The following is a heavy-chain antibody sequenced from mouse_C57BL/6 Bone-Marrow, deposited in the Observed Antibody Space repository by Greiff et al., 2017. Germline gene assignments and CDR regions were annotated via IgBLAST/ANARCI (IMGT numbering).Heavy chain of an antibody. V-gene: IGHV5-16*01. CDR1: GFTFSDYY. CDR2: INYDGSST. CDR3: ARGGLLRYPYFDY. D-gene: IGHD1-1*01. J-gene: IGHJ2*01. Sequence: DVKLVESEGGLVQPGSSMKLSCTASGFTFSDYYMAWVRQVPEKGLEWVANINYDGSSTYYLDSLKSRFIISRDNAKNILYLQMSSLKSEDTATYYCARGGLLRYPYFDYWGQGTTLTVSS.